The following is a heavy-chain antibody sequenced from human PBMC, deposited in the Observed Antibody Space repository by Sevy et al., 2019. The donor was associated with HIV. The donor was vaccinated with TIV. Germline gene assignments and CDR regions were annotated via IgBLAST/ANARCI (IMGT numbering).Heavy chain of an antibody. D-gene: IGHD3-3*01. CDR1: GGSISSHY. V-gene: IGHV4-4*07. CDR2: IDTSGGT. CDR3: ARYNFWSGHYDYFDY. J-gene: IGHJ4*02. Sequence: SETLSLTCSVSGGSISSHYWSWIRQPAGEGLEWIGRIDTSGGTNYNPSLKTRVTMSIDTSKNHFSLGLRSVTAADTAVYYCARYNFWSGHYDYFDYWGPGALVTVSS.